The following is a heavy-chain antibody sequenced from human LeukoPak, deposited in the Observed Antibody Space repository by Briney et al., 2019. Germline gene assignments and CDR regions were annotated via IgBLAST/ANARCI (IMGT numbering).Heavy chain of an antibody. D-gene: IGHD5-18*01. CDR1: GGSFCGYY. CDR3: ARGHLRYSYGYFLAYFDY. J-gene: IGHJ4*02. CDR2: INHSGST. Sequence: SETLSLTCAVYGGSFCGYYWSWIRQPPGKGLEWIGEINHSGSTNYNQSPKSRVTISVDTSKNQFSLKLSSVTAADTAVYYCARGHLRYSYGYFLAYFDYWGQGTLVTVSS. V-gene: IGHV4-34*01.